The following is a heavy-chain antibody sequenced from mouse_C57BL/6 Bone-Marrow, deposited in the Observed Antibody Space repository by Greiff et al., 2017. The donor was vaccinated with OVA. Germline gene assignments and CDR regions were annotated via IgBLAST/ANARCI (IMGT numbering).Heavy chain of an antibody. CDR3: ATKDYYGYYFDY. D-gene: IGHD1-1*01. V-gene: IGHV1-64*01. CDR2: IHPNSGST. CDR1: GYTFTSYW. Sequence: QVQLQQPGAELVKPGASVKLSCKASGYTFTSYWMHWVKQRPGQGLEWIGMIHPNSGSTNYNEKFKSKATLTVDKSSSTAYMQLSSLTSEDSAVYYCATKDYYGYYFDYWGQGTTLTVSS. J-gene: IGHJ2*01.